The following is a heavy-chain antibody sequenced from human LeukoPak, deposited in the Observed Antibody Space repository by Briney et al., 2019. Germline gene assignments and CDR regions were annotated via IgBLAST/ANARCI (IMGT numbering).Heavy chain of an antibody. CDR3: ARGRWLQIRGYFDY. J-gene: IGHJ4*02. Sequence: PSETLSLTCAVYGGSFSGYYWSWIRQPPGKGLEWIGEINHSGSTNYNPSLKSRVTISVDTSKNQFSLKLSSVTAADTAVYYCARGRWLQIRGYFDYWGQGTLVTVSS. D-gene: IGHD5-24*01. CDR2: INHSGST. CDR1: GGSFSGYY. V-gene: IGHV4-34*01.